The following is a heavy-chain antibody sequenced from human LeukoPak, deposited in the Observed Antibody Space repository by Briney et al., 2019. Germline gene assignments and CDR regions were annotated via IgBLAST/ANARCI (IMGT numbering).Heavy chain of an antibody. J-gene: IGHJ4*02. D-gene: IGHD6-6*01. Sequence: PSETLSLTCTVSGGSISSSSYYWGWIRQPPGEGVEWIGSIYYTGSTYYSPSLKSRVTISADTSKNEFSLKLSSVTAADTAVYYCTSEISSASNYWGQGTLVTVSS. V-gene: IGHV4-39*01. CDR3: TSEISSASNY. CDR1: GGSISSSSYY. CDR2: IYYTGST.